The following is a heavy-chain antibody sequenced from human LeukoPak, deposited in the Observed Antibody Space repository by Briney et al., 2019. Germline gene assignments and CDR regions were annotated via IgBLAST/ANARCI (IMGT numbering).Heavy chain of an antibody. D-gene: IGHD1-26*01. J-gene: IGHJ4*02. Sequence: GGSLRLSCAASGFTFSSNWMHWVRQAPGKGLVWVSRINEDGSTTNYADSVKGRSTIFRDNAKNTLYLQMNSLRAEDTAVYYCVRDLGGRSSHWGQGTLVTVSS. CDR3: VRDLGGRSSH. V-gene: IGHV3-74*01. CDR1: GFTFSSNW. CDR2: INEDGSTT.